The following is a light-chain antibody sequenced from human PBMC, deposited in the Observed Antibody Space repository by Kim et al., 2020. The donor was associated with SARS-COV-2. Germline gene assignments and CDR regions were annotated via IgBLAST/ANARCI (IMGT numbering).Light chain of an antibody. CDR2: KVS. V-gene: IGKV2-30*01. J-gene: IGKJ4*01. CDR3: MYGTHWPPSFT. CDR1: QSLVFSDGKTY. Sequence: DVIMTQSPLSLPVTLGQPASISCRSSQSLVFSDGKTYLNWFHQRPGQSPRRLIYKVSNRDSGVPDRFSGSGSGTDFTLKISRVKAEAVGVYYCMYGTHWPPSFTFGGGTKVDIK.